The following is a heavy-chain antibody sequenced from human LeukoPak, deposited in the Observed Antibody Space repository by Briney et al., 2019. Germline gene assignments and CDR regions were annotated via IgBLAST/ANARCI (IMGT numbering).Heavy chain of an antibody. CDR3: ASPRTDGSGSYSFFHPIDY. D-gene: IGHD3-10*01. V-gene: IGHV1-69*13. CDR2: IIPIFGTA. J-gene: IGHJ4*02. Sequence: GASVKVSCKASGYTFTSYGISWVRQAPGQGLEWMGGIIPIFGTANYAQKFQGRVTITADESTSTAYMELSSLRSEDTAVYYCASPRTDGSGSYSFFHPIDYWGQGTLVTVSS. CDR1: GYTFTSYG.